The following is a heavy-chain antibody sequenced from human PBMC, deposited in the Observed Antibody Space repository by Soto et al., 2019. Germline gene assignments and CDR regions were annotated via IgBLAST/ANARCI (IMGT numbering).Heavy chain of an antibody. CDR2: IYHSGST. J-gene: IGHJ4*02. V-gene: IGHV4-59*01. CDR3: AREGSGYDPIGAFDY. Sequence: SETLSLTCTVSGGSISGYYWSWIRQPPGKGLEWIGEIYHSGSTKYNPSLNSRVTISVDTSKNQFSLKLSSVTAADTAVYYCAREGSGYDPIGAFDYWGQGTLVTVSS. CDR1: GGSISGYY. D-gene: IGHD5-12*01.